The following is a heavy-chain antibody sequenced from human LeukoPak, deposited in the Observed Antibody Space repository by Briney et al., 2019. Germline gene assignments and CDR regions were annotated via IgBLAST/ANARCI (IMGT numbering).Heavy chain of an antibody. Sequence: ASVKDSCKASGYTFTGYYMHWVRQAPGQGLEWMGRINRNRGGINYAQKLQGGVTLTRDTSISTVYMELSRLRSDDTAVYYCARASHYYDSSGYSYWGQGTLVTVSS. CDR1: GYTFTGYY. J-gene: IGHJ4*02. CDR2: INRNRGGI. CDR3: ARASHYYDSSGYSY. D-gene: IGHD3-22*01. V-gene: IGHV1-2*06.